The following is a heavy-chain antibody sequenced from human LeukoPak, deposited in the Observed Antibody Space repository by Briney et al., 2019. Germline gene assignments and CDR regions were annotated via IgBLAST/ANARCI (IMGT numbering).Heavy chain of an antibody. J-gene: IGHJ4*02. V-gene: IGHV3-23*01. CDR2: MSGVGNT. CDR3: TGHGSNSY. Sequence: GGSLRLSCVLSGFSINNNTLSWFRQAPGKGLERLSDMSGVGNTYYAESVKARFTISRDNFKNTFFLQMNSLRAEDTALYYATGHGSNSYWGQGALVAVSS. CDR1: GFSINNNT. D-gene: IGHD5-24*01.